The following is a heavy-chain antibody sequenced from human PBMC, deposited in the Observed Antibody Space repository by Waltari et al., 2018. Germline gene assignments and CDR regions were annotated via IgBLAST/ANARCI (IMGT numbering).Heavy chain of an antibody. J-gene: IGHJ4*02. Sequence: QVQLVESGGGVVQPGRSLRLSCEASGFTLRDNALHWVRQAPGKGVEWVADISYDVINKYYAESVKCRFSISRDNSKNTLYLKMNSLRAEDTAVYYCVRDNYDSSGYRSPGYFDYWGQGTLVTVSS. CDR3: VRDNYDSSGYRSPGYFDY. D-gene: IGHD3-22*01. CDR2: ISYDVINK. V-gene: IGHV3-30-3*01. CDR1: GFTLRDNA.